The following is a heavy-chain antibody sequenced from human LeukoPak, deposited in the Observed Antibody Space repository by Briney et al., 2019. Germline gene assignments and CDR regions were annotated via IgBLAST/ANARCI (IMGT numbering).Heavy chain of an antibody. Sequence: SETLSLTCTVSGGSISSGSYYWSWIRQPAGKGLEWIGRIYTSGSTNYNPSLKSRVTISVDTSKNQFSLKLSSVTAADTAVYYCARDPGRYCSSTSCHDAFDIWGQGTMVTVSS. V-gene: IGHV4-61*02. D-gene: IGHD2-2*01. J-gene: IGHJ3*02. CDR1: GGSISSGSYY. CDR2: IYTSGST. CDR3: ARDPGRYCSSTSCHDAFDI.